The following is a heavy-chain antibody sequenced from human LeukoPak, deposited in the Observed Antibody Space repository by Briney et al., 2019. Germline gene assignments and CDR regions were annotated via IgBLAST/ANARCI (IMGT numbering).Heavy chain of an antibody. CDR1: GFTFSSYW. CDR2: INRDGSST. Sequence: GGALRLSCAASGFTFSSYWMHWVRQAPGKGRVWVSRINRDGSSTTYADTVKGRFTISRDNSKNTLCLQMNGLGAEYRAVYYCARGGELLYYYYGMDVWGQGTTVTVSS. D-gene: IGHD1-26*01. V-gene: IGHV3-74*01. J-gene: IGHJ6*02. CDR3: ARGGELLYYYYGMDV.